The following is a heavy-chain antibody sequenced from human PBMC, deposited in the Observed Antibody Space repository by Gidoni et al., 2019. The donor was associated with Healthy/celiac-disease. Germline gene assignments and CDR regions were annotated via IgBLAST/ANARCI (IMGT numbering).Heavy chain of an antibody. Sequence: EVQLLESGGGLVQPGGSLRLSCAASGVTFSSYAMSWVLQAPGKGLDWVSAISGSGGSTYYADSVKGRFTISRNNSKNTLYLQMNSLRAEDTAVYYCANIPSSGWPDYWGQGTLVTVSS. CDR1: GVTFSSYA. D-gene: IGHD6-19*01. J-gene: IGHJ4*02. CDR2: ISGSGGST. V-gene: IGHV3-23*01. CDR3: ANIPSSGWPDY.